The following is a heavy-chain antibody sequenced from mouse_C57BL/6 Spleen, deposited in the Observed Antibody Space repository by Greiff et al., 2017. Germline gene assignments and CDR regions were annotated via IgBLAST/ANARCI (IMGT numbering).Heavy chain of an antibody. D-gene: IGHD4-1*01. V-gene: IGHV1-42*01. J-gene: IGHJ2*01. Sequence: EVQLQESGPELVKPGASVKISCKASGYSFTGYYMNWVKQSPEKSLEWIGEINPSTGGTTYNQKFKAKATLTVDKSSSTAYMQLKSLTSEDSAVYYCARSGDWDHFDYWGQGTTLTVSS. CDR2: INPSTGGT. CDR1: GYSFTGYY. CDR3: ARSGDWDHFDY.